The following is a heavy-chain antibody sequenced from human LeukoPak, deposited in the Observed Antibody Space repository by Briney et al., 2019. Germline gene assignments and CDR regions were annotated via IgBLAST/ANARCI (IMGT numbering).Heavy chain of an antibody. J-gene: IGHJ4*02. D-gene: IGHD5-12*01. V-gene: IGHV3-64D*09. CDR1: GFTISHFA. Sequence: GGSLRLSCSASGFTISHFAMHWVRQAPGKGLQYVSLITNWGGATHYADSVKGRFIISRDNSQNTLFLQMRSLRAEETAVYYCVKGGYTTSVPTYFDSWGQGILVTVSS. CDR3: VKGGYTTSVPTYFDS. CDR2: ITNWGGAT.